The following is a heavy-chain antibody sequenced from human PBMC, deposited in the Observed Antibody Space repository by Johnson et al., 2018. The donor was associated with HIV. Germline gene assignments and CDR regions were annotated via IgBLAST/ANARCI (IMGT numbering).Heavy chain of an antibody. CDR2: ISYDGGNN. Sequence: QVQLLESGGGVVQPGRSLRLSCAASGFTFSTFGMHWVRQAPGKGLEWVAVISYDGGNNYYADSVKGRFTISRDNSKNTLYLQMNSLRAEDTAVYYCARDSEWELGQEGAFDIWGQGTMVTVSS. D-gene: IGHD1-26*01. CDR1: GFTFSTFG. CDR3: ARDSEWELGQEGAFDI. V-gene: IGHV3-30*03. J-gene: IGHJ3*02.